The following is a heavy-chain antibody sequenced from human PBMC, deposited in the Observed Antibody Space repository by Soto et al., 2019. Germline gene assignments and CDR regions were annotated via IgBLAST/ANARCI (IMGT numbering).Heavy chain of an antibody. CDR2: VYSSGST. CDR3: VRGGIAGHWFDP. D-gene: IGHD2-15*01. CDR1: GGSISSSSYY. J-gene: IGHJ5*02. Sequence: PSETLSLTCTVSGGSISSSSYYWSWIREPPGKGLEWLGYVYSSGSTLYNPSLRGRLTLSADTSNNQLSLHLTSVTAADTAVYYCVRGGIAGHWFDPWGQGILVTVSS. V-gene: IGHV4-61*05.